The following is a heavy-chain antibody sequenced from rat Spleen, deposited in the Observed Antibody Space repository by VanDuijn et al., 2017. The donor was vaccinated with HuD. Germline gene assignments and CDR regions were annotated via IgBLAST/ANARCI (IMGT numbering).Heavy chain of an antibody. CDR3: ARGAYGGYYFDY. Sequence: EVQLVESDGGLMQPGRSLKLSCAASGFTFSNYYMAWVRQAPTKGLEWVAYISTGGDNTYYRDSVQGRFTISRDNAKSTLYLQLDSLRSEDTATYYCARGAYGGYYFDYWGQGVMVTVSS. CDR2: ISTGGDNT. J-gene: IGHJ2*01. V-gene: IGHV5-25*01. D-gene: IGHD1-11*01. CDR1: GFTFSNYY.